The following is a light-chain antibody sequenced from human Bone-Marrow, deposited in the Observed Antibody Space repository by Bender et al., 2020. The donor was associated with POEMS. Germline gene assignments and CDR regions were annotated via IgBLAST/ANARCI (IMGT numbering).Light chain of an antibody. CDR2: EVT. V-gene: IGLV2-8*01. CDR1: SSDVGGYNY. CDR3: SSYTSSSTYV. J-gene: IGLJ1*01. Sequence: QSALTQPPSASGSPGQSVAISCTGTSSDVGGYNYVSWYQQHSGKAPKLIIYEVTKRPSGVPDRFSGSKSGNTASLTVSGLQAEDEADYYCSSYTSSSTYVFGTGTKVTVL.